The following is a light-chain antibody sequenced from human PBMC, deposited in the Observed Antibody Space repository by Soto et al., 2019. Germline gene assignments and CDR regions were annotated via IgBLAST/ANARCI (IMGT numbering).Light chain of an antibody. J-gene: IGKJ1*01. V-gene: IGKV1-39*01. CDR2: GAF. CDR1: QTISRY. Sequence: DIRMTQSPSSLSSSVGDRFTVTCGASQTISRYANWYQQKPGKAPKLLISGAFDLQTGVPSRFSGSGSGTDFTLTINGLQPDDFATYYYQQSYNTPWTFGQGTKVDIK. CDR3: QQSYNTPWT.